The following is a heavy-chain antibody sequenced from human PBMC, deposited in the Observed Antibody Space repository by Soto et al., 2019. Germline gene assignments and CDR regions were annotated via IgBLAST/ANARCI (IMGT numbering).Heavy chain of an antibody. CDR1: GFTFSSYS. V-gene: IGHV3-21*01. J-gene: IGHJ4*02. Sequence: PGGSLRPSFAASGFTFSSYSMNWVRQAPGKGLEWVSSISSSSSYIYYADSVKGRFTISRDNAKNSLYLQMNSLRAEDTAVYYCARDSGSGGYSYGLFDYWGQGT. D-gene: IGHD5-18*01. CDR2: ISSSSSYI. CDR3: ARDSGSGGYSYGLFDY.